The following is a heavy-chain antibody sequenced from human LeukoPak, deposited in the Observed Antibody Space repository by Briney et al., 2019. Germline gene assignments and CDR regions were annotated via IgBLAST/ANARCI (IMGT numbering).Heavy chain of an antibody. CDR3: ANGGYYSLDS. CDR2: ISYDGSNK. CDR1: GFTFRNYG. J-gene: IGHJ4*02. Sequence: GGSLRLSCAASGFTFRNYGMHWVRQAPGKGLEWVAVISYDGSNKYYADSVKGRFTISRDNSKRTLFLQTDSLRGEDTAVYYCANGGYYSLDSWGQGTLVTVSS. D-gene: IGHD2-15*01. V-gene: IGHV3-30*18.